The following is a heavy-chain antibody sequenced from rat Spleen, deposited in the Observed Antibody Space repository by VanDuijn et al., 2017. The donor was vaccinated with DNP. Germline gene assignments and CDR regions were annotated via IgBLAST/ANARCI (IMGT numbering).Heavy chain of an antibody. CDR3: ARDDWEQDY. Sequence: QVQLKESGPGLVQPSETLSLTCTVSGFSLSSYSISWVRQPSGKGPEWMGRMWYYGDTAYNSGLKSRLSISRDTSKSQVFLDMNSLQTEDTATYFCARDDWEQDYWGQGVMVTVSS. CDR1: GFSLSSYS. D-gene: IGHD5-1*01. J-gene: IGHJ2*01. V-gene: IGHV2-34*01. CDR2: MWYYGDT.